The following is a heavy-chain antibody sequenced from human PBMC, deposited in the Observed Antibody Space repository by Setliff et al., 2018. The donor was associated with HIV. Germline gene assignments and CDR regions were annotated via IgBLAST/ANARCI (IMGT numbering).Heavy chain of an antibody. CDR1: GGSFSGYY. CDR3: ARQGIVYYDSPGDAFDI. V-gene: IGHV4-34*01. D-gene: IGHD3-22*01. J-gene: IGHJ3*02. CDR2: INHSGST. Sequence: SETLSLTCAVYGGSFSGYYWSWIRQPPGKGLEWIGEINHSGSTNYNPSLKSRVTISVDTSKNQFSLKVSSVTAADTAVYYCARQGIVYYDSPGDAFDIWGQGTMVTVSS.